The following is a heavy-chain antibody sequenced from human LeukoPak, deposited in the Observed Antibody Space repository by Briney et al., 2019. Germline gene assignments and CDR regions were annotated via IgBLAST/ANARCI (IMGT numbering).Heavy chain of an antibody. CDR2: SRNRAHSYST. CDR3: VALIRGLGY. CDR1: GFTFSDHY. V-gene: IGHV3-72*01. D-gene: IGHD3-10*01. J-gene: IGHJ4*02. Sequence: GGSLRLSCVASGFTFSDHYMDWVRQAPGKGLDWIGRSRNRAHSYSTEYAASVKGRFTVSRADSENSLYLQMNSLKTDDTAVYYCVALIRGLGYWGQGTLVTVSS.